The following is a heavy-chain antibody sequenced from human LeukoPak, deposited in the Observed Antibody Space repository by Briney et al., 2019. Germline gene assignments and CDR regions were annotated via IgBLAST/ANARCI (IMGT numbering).Heavy chain of an antibody. Sequence: ASVEVSCKASGYTFTSYGISWVRQAPGQGLEWMGWISAYNGNTNYAQKLQGRVTMTTDTSTSTAYMELRSLRSDDTAVYYCARYDSSGYYAILDYWGQGTLVTVSS. CDR1: GYTFTSYG. D-gene: IGHD3-22*01. CDR3: ARYDSSGYYAILDY. V-gene: IGHV1-18*01. CDR2: ISAYNGNT. J-gene: IGHJ4*02.